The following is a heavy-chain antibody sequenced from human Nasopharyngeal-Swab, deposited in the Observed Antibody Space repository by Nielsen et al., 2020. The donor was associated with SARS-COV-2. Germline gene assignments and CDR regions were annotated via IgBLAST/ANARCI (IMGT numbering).Heavy chain of an antibody. CDR3: TTQSPSLTIFGVPHDAFDI. D-gene: IGHD3-3*01. Sequence: GGSLRLSCAASGFTFSNAWMSWVRPAPGKGLEWVGRIKSKTDGGTTDYAAPVKGRFTISRDDSKNTLYLQMNSLKTEDTAVYYCTTQSPSLTIFGVPHDAFDIWGQGTMVTVSS. J-gene: IGHJ3*02. CDR1: GFTFSNAW. CDR2: IKSKTDGGTT. V-gene: IGHV3-15*01.